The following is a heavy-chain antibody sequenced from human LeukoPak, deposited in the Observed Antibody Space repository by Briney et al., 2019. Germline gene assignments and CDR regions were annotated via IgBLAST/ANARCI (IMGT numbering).Heavy chain of an antibody. V-gene: IGHV4-38-2*02. CDR2: IYHSGNT. CDR3: ARDTYDILTGYYLYYYYGMDV. CDR1: GYSISSGYY. J-gene: IGHJ6*04. Sequence: PSETLSLTCAVSGYSISSGYYWGWIRPPPGKGLEWIGIIYHSGNTYYNPSLKRRVTISGETSKNQVSLKLSSLTAADTAVYYCARDTYDILTGYYLYYYYGMDVWGKGTTVTVSS. D-gene: IGHD3-9*01.